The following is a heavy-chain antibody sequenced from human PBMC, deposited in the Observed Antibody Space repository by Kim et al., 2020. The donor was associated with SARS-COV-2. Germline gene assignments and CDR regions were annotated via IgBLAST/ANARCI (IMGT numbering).Heavy chain of an antibody. CDR3: ARDPGYYDSSGYVDY. J-gene: IGHJ4*02. V-gene: IGHV3-48*03. CDR1: GFTFSSYE. D-gene: IGHD3-22*01. CDR2: ISSSGSTI. Sequence: GGSLRLSCAASGFTFSSYEMNWVRQAPGKGLEWVSYISSSGSTIYYADSVKGRFTISRDNAKNSLYLQMNSLRAEDTAVYYCARDPGYYDSSGYVDYWGQGTLVTVSS.